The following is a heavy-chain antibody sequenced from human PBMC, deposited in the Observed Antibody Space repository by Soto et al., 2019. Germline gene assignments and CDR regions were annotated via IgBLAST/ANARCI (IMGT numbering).Heavy chain of an antibody. CDR2: MRSKANSYAT. D-gene: IGHD1-7*01. CDR3: TRSVTGTTDHDYK. CDR1: GFTFSCSA. Sequence: EVQLVESGGGLVQPGWSLKLSCAASGFTFSCSAMHWVRQASGNGLEWVGRMRSKANSYATAYAASVTGRFTISRDDSQNTASLQRNSLKTEDTDVYYCTRSVTGTTDHDYKWRLGTLVTVSS. J-gene: IGHJ4*02. V-gene: IGHV3-73*02.